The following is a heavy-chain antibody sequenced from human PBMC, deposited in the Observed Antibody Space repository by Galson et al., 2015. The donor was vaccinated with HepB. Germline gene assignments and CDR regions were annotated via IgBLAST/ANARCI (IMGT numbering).Heavy chain of an antibody. Sequence: SVKVSCKASGYTFTSYAMHWVRQAPGQRLEWMGWINAGNGNTKYSQKFQGRVTITRDTSASTAYMELSSLRSEDTAVYYCARDQGRITMVQFSYEFNWFDPWGQGTLVTVSS. CDR2: INAGNGNT. J-gene: IGHJ5*02. CDR3: ARDQGRITMVQFSYEFNWFDP. CDR1: GYTFTSYA. V-gene: IGHV1-3*01. D-gene: IGHD3-10*01.